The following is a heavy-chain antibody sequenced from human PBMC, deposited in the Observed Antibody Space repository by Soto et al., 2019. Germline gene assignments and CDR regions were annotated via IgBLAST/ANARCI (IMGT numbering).Heavy chain of an antibody. Sequence: QVQLVQSGAEVKKPGSSVKVSCKASGGTFSSYAISWVRQAPGQGLAWMGGIIPIFGTANYAQKFQGRVTLTADESTSTAYMELSSLRSEDTAVYYCARAVGKGGTIFGVGPPLDYYYYGMDVWGQGTTVTVSS. CDR2: IIPIFGTA. V-gene: IGHV1-69*01. J-gene: IGHJ6*02. CDR1: GGTFSSYA. CDR3: ARAVGKGGTIFGVGPPLDYYYYGMDV. D-gene: IGHD3-3*01.